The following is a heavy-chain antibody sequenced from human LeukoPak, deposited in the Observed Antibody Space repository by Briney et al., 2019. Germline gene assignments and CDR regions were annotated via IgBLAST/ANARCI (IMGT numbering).Heavy chain of an antibody. D-gene: IGHD2-2*01. CDR3: AREPYCSSTSCNVDY. J-gene: IGHJ4*02. CDR1: GFTFSSYS. V-gene: IGHV3-48*01. Sequence: GGSLRLSCAASGFTFSSYSMNWVRQAPGKGLEWVSYISSSSSTIYYADSVKGRFTISRDNAKNSLYLQMNSLRAEDTAVYYCAREPYCSSTSCNVDYWDQGTLVTVSS. CDR2: ISSSSSTI.